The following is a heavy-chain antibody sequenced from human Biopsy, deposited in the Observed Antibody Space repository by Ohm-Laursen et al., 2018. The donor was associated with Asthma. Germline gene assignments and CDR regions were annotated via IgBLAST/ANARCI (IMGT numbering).Heavy chain of an antibody. J-gene: IGHJ4*02. Sequence: ASVKVSCKISGYSLTDLSMHRVRQAPGQGLEWMGGHDHEEGGTVNARRFQGRVTMTEDTSTDTAYMELSSLSSDDTAVYYCASDFPKDYVRYNFQFWGQGTLVTASS. V-gene: IGHV1-24*01. CDR1: GYSLTDLS. D-gene: IGHD4-17*01. CDR3: ASDFPKDYVRYNFQF. CDR2: HDHEEGGT.